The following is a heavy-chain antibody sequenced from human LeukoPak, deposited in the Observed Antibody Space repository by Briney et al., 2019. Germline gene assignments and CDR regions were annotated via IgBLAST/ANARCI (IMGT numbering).Heavy chain of an antibody. CDR2: IYYSGST. Sequence: SETLSLTCAVYGGSFSGYYWSWIRQPPGKGLEWIGSIYYSGSTYYNPSLKSRVTISVDTSKNQFSLKLSSVTAADTAVYYCASIAGGSGSYLSYWGQGTLVTVSS. CDR3: ASIAGGSGSYLSY. CDR1: GGSFSGYY. J-gene: IGHJ4*02. V-gene: IGHV4-34*01. D-gene: IGHD3-10*01.